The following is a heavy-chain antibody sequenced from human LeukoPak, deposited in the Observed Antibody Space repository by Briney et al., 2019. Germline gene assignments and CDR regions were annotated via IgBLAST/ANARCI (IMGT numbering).Heavy chain of an antibody. D-gene: IGHD6-13*01. CDR2: IYPGDSDT. CDR1: GYSFSNYW. Sequence: KIGESLKISCKGLGYSFSNYWIAWVRQMPGKGLEWMGIIYPGDSDTRYSPSFQGQVTISADKSISTAYLQWSSLKASDTAMYYCARLWQQRGDCDYWGQGTLVTVSS. J-gene: IGHJ4*02. V-gene: IGHV5-51*01. CDR3: ARLWQQRGDCDY.